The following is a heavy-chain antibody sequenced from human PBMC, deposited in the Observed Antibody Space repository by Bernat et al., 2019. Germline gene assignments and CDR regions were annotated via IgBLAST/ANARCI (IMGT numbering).Heavy chain of an antibody. V-gene: IGHV1-2*04. CDR3: ATAARQGWGDCYFDY. CDR1: GYTFTDYY. CDR2: INPNSGDT. J-gene: IGHJ4*02. Sequence: QVQLVQSVAEVKKPGASVKVSCKASGYTFTDYYMHWVRQAPGQGLEWMGWINPNSGDTKYAQSVKGWITMTRDTSISPAYMELSRLTSDDTAVYYCATAARQGWGDCYFDYWGQGTLVTVSS. D-gene: IGHD2-21*02.